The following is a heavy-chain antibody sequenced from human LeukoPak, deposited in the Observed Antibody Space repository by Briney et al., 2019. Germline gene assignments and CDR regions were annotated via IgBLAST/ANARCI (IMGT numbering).Heavy chain of an antibody. Sequence: GGSLRPSCAAAGFTFNSYCTHWVRQAPGKGLEWVAVISYDGSNKYSADSVKGRFTISRDNSKNTLYLQMNSLRAEDTAVYYCATDHGFHYGAYFDYWGQGTLVTVSS. J-gene: IGHJ4*02. CDR1: GFTFNSYC. CDR2: ISYDGSNK. V-gene: IGHV3-30*03. CDR3: ATDHGFHYGAYFDY. D-gene: IGHD4-17*01.